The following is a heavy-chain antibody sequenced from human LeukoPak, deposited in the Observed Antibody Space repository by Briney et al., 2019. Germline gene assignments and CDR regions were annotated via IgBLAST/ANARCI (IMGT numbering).Heavy chain of an antibody. V-gene: IGHV3-7*01. D-gene: IGHD5-18*01. CDR2: IKQDGSEK. CDR1: GFPFSCYW. Sequence: WGSLRLSCGASGFPFSCYWISLGRQAPGKGLAWVANIKQDGSEKYYVDSVKGRFTISRDNTKNSLYLQMHSLRAEDTAVYYCARDGASRGYSYGYPFDYWGQGTLVAVSS. J-gene: IGHJ4*02. CDR3: ARDGASRGYSYGYPFDY.